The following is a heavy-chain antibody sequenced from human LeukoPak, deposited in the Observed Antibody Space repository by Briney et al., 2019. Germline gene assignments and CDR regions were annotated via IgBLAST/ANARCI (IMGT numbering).Heavy chain of an antibody. V-gene: IGHV4-59*08. CDR2: IYSSGST. CDR3: ARRPTGDPKFDY. CDR1: GRSISNYF. J-gene: IGHJ4*02. Sequence: PSETLSLTCSVSGRSISNYFWTWIRHPPGKGLEWIGYIYSSGSTYYNPSLKSRVTISVDTSKNRFSLKLSTVTAADTAVYYCARRPTGDPKFDYWGQGTLVTVSS. D-gene: IGHD7-27*01.